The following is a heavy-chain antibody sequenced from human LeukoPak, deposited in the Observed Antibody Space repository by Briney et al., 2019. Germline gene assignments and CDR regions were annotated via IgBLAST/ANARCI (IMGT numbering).Heavy chain of an antibody. V-gene: IGHV1-8*01. J-gene: IGHJ6*02. D-gene: IGHD3-9*01. CDR2: MNPNSGNT. Sequence: ASVKVSCKASGYTFTSYDINWVRQATGHGLEWMGWMNPNSGNTGYAQKFQGRVTMTRNTSISTAYMELSSLRSEDTAAYYCERDPKGMYDILTGYGYYYGMDVWGQGTTVTVSS. CDR3: ERDPKGMYDILTGYGYYYGMDV. CDR1: GYTFTSYD.